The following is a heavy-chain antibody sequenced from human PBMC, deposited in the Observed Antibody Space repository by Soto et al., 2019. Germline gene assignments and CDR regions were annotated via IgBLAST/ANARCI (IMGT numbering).Heavy chain of an antibody. CDR1: GFASTNSV. D-gene: IGHD3-3*01. J-gene: IGHJ3*02. CDR2: ISGSGTTT. V-gene: IGHV3-23*01. CDR3: AKDGVGGGPDAFDT. Sequence: GGSLRLSCALSGFASTNSVMNWILQATGEGLGRVASISGSGTTTFYADSVKGTFIISREDSKNTLYLQLNSLRAQDTALYYWAKDGVGGGPDAFDTWRKGTMVTVSS.